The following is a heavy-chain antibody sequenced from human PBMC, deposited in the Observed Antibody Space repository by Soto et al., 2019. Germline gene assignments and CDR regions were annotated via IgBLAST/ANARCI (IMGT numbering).Heavy chain of an antibody. V-gene: IGHV4-31*03. CDR2: ISYSGST. D-gene: IGHD4-17*01. J-gene: IGHJ5*02. CDR1: GGSISSGGYY. Sequence: QVQLQESGPGLVKPSQTLSLTCTVSGGSISSGGYYWSWIRQHPCKGLEWIGYISYSGSTYYNPSLKRRFTLSVDTSKNQFSLKRSSVTAADTAGYYCARGTVTTGVVFWFDPWGQGTLVTVSS. CDR3: ARGTVTTGVVFWFDP.